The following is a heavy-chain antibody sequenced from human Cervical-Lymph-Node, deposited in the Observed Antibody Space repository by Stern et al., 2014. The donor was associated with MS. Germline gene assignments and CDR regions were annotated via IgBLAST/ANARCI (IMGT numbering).Heavy chain of an antibody. CDR2: ITAYNGNT. J-gene: IGHJ4*02. D-gene: IGHD6-13*01. CDR1: GYTFTSYG. V-gene: IGHV1-18*01. CDR3: ARDSGYSSSWYPGYFDY. Sequence: QDQLVQSGAEVKKPGASVKVSCKASGYTFTSYGISWVRQAPGQGLEWMGWITAYNGNTNYAQKLQGRVTMTTDTSTSTAYMELRSLRSDDTAVYYCARDSGYSSSWYPGYFDYWGQGTLVTVSS.